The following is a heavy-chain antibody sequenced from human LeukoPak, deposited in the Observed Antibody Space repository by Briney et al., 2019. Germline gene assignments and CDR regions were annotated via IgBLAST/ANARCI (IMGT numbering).Heavy chain of an antibody. CDR2: IIPIFGIA. J-gene: IGHJ6*02. D-gene: IGHD5-12*01. CDR3: ARDSGYDLRVLDYYGMDV. CDR1: GGTFSSYA. Sequence: SVKVSCKASGGTFSSYAISWVRQAPGQGLEWMGRIIPIFGIANYAQKFQGRVTITADKSTSTAYMELSSLRSEDTAVYYCARDSGYDLRVLDYYGMDVWGQGTTVTVSS. V-gene: IGHV1-69*04.